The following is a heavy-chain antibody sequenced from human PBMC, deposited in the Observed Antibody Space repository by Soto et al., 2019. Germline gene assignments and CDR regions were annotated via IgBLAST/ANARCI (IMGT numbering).Heavy chain of an antibody. CDR1: GYTFTSYG. J-gene: IGHJ4*02. V-gene: IGHV1-18*04. D-gene: IGHD5-12*01. CDR2: ISAYNGNT. Sequence: ASVKVSCKASGYTFTSYGISWVRRAPGQGLEWMGWISAYNGNTNYAQKLQGRVTMTTDTSTSTAYMELRSLRSDGTAVYYCARARRDGYNYGYWGQGTLVTVSS. CDR3: ARARRDGYNYGY.